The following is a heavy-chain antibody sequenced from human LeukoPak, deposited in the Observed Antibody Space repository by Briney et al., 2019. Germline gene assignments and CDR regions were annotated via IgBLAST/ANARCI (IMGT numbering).Heavy chain of an antibody. J-gene: IGHJ4*02. Sequence: ASVKVSCKVSGYTLTELSMHWVRQAPGKGLEWMGGFDPEDGETIYAQKFQGRVTVTRDTSTSTVYMELSSLRSEDTAVYYCARSPNILTAINDYWGQGTLVTVSS. CDR2: FDPEDGET. V-gene: IGHV1-24*01. CDR1: GYTLTELS. CDR3: ARSPNILTAINDY. D-gene: IGHD3-9*01.